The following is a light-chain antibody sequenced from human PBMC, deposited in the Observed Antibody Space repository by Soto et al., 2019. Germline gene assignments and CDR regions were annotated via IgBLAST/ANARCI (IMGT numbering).Light chain of an antibody. Sequence: DIQMTQSPSTLSASVGDRVTITCRASQSISSWLAWYQQKPGKAPKLLIYDASSLESGVPSRFSGSVSVTEFTLAIRSLQPDDFATYYCQQYNSYSPTFGQGTKVEIK. CDR3: QQYNSYSPT. J-gene: IGKJ1*01. CDR1: QSISSW. V-gene: IGKV1-5*01. CDR2: DAS.